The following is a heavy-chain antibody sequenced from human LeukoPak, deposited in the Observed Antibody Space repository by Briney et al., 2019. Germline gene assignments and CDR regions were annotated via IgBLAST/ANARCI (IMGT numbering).Heavy chain of an antibody. V-gene: IGHV3-48*01. CDR1: GFTFSTYG. J-gene: IGHJ4*02. Sequence: GSLRLSCVASGFTFSTYGMSCVRQAPGKGLEGVSYISSSRSIMYYADSVKGRFTISRDNAKNSLYLQMNILRAEDTAVYYCARTWGNYHPFDYWGQGSLVTVSS. D-gene: IGHD1-7*01. CDR3: ARTWGNYHPFDY. CDR2: ISSSRSIM.